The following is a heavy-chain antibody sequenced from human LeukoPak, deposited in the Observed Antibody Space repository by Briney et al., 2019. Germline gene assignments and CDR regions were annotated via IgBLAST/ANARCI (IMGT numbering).Heavy chain of an antibody. CDR3: ARRRYSSSWYY. CDR2: INHSGST. Sequence: SETLSLTCAVYGGSFSGYYWSWIRQPPGRGLEWIGEINHSGSTHYNPSLKSRVTISVDTSKNQFSLKLSSVTAADTALYYCARRRYSSSWYYWGQGTLVTVSS. V-gene: IGHV4-34*01. D-gene: IGHD6-13*01. CDR1: GGSFSGYY. J-gene: IGHJ4*02.